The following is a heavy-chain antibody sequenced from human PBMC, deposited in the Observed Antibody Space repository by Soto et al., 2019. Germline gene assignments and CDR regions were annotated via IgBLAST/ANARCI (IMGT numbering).Heavy chain of an antibody. CDR1: GYTFTSYG. D-gene: IGHD6-13*01. V-gene: IGHV1-18*01. CDR2: ISAYNGNT. CDR3: ARDRVEAALGTFDQ. J-gene: IGHJ4*02. Sequence: ASVKVSCKASGYTFTSYGISWVRQAPGQGLEWMGWISAYNGNTNYAQKLQGRVTMTTDTSTSTAYMDLRDLRSDDTAVYYCARDRVEAALGTFDQWGQGTLVTVSS.